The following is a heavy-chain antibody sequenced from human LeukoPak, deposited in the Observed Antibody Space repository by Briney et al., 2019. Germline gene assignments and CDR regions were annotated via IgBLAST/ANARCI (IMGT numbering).Heavy chain of an antibody. CDR3: ARDGMTSYYGAFDI. CDR1: GYAFTSYY. Sequence: ASVKVSCTASGYAFTSYYVHWVRQAPGQGLEWMGIIYPSDGRKSYAQKFQGRVTMTRDTSTSTVYMELSSLRSEDTAVYYCARDGMTSYYGAFDIWGQGTMVTVSS. V-gene: IGHV1-46*01. D-gene: IGHD3-9*01. J-gene: IGHJ3*02. CDR2: IYPSDGRK.